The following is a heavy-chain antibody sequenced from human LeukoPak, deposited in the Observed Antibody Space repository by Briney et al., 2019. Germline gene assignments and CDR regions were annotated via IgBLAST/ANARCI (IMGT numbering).Heavy chain of an antibody. CDR1: GFTFDDYA. Sequence: GRSLRLSCAASGFTFDDYAMPWVRQAPGKGLEWVSGISWNSGSIGYADSVKGRFTISRDNAKNSLYLQMNSLRAEDTALYYCAKAELGIDAFDIWGQGTMVTVSS. CDR2: ISWNSGSI. D-gene: IGHD7-27*01. CDR3: AKAELGIDAFDI. V-gene: IGHV3-9*01. J-gene: IGHJ3*02.